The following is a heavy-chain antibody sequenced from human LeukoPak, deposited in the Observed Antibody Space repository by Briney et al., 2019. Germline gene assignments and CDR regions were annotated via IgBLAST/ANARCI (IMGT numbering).Heavy chain of an antibody. CDR1: GCTFTTYY. CDR2: INPRGGST. J-gene: IGHJ4*02. V-gene: IGHV1-46*01. CDR3: ARGGGPGTYPFDF. D-gene: IGHD1-26*01. Sequence: ASVKVSCKASGCTFTTYYMHWVRQAPGQGLEWVGIINPRGGSTTYAQKLQGRVTMTRDTSTSTIYLELSSRKSGDTAVYFCARGGGPGTYPFDFWGQGTLVTVSS.